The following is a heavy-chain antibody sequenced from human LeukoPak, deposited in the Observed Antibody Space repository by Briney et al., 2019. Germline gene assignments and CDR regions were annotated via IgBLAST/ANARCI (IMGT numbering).Heavy chain of an antibody. CDR1: GFTFSSYW. CDR3: AREHSSGWYENYYYYYGMDV. J-gene: IGHJ6*04. CDR2: IKQDGSEK. Sequence: GGSLRLSCAASGFTFSSYWMSWVRQAPGKGLEWVANIKQDGSEKYYVDSVKGRFTISRDNAKNSLYLQMNSLRAEDTAMYYCAREHSSGWYENYYYYYGMDVWGKGTTVTVSS. V-gene: IGHV3-7*03. D-gene: IGHD6-19*01.